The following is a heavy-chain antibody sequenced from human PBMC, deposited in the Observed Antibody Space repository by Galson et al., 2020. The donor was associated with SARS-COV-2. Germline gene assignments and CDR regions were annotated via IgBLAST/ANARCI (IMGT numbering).Heavy chain of an antibody. J-gene: IGHJ3*02. Sequence: SETLSLTCTVSGGSISSGGYYWSWIRQHPGKGLEWIGYIYYSGSTYYNPSLKSRVTISVDTSKNQFSLKLSSVTAADTAVYYCARQTPPAVYDSSSDAFDIWGQGTMVTVSS. CDR2: IYYSGST. V-gene: IGHV4-31*03. CDR1: GGSISSGGYY. D-gene: IGHD3-22*01. CDR3: ARQTPPAVYDSSSDAFDI.